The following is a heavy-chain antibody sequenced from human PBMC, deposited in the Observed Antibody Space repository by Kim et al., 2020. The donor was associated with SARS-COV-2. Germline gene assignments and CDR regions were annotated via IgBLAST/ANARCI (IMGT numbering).Heavy chain of an antibody. Sequence: KGRFTIPRDNSKNTLYLQMNSLRAEDTAVYYCAKPPSFPSSRSSDNWFDPWGQGTLVTVSS. CDR3: AKPPSFPSSRSSDNWFDP. D-gene: IGHD2-2*01. V-gene: IGHV3-23*01. J-gene: IGHJ5*02.